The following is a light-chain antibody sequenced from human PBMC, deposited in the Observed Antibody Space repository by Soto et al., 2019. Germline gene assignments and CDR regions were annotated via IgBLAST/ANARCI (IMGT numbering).Light chain of an antibody. CDR2: SNN. J-gene: IGLJ2*01. CDR1: TSNIGSNT. Sequence: QSVLTQPPSASGSPGQRVTISCSGGTSNIGSNTVTWYQQVPGAAPQLLIFSNNLRPSGVPDRFSGSKSGTSASLDISGLQSDDEADYFCASWDDSLTGRLIFGGGTKLTVL. CDR3: ASWDDSLTGRLI. V-gene: IGLV1-44*01.